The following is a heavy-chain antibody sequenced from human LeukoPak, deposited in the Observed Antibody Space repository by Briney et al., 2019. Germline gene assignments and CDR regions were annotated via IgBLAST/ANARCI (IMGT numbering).Heavy chain of an antibody. CDR1: GYTFTSYG. CDR3: VRCHSSTYYDFWSGYYFWGDFDY. V-gene: IGHV1-18*01. CDR2: ISGQKGNT. D-gene: IGHD3-3*01. Sequence: GASVKVSCKASGYTFTSYGISWVRQAPGQGLEWMGWISGQKGNTKYAQKVQGRVIMTTDTPTSTAYMELRSLRSDDTGVYYCVRCHSSTYYDFWSGYYFWGDFDYWGQGTLVTVSS. J-gene: IGHJ4*02.